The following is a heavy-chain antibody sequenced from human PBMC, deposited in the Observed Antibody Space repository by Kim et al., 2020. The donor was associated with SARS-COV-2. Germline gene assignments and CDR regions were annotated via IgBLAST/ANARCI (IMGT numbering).Heavy chain of an antibody. Sequence: SETLSLTCAVYGGSFSGYYWSWIRQPPGKGLEWIGEINHSGSTNYNPSLKSRVTISVDTSKNQFSLKLSSVTAADTAVYYCARDSRITMIPFDYWGQGTLVTVSS. V-gene: IGHV4-34*01. D-gene: IGHD3-22*01. J-gene: IGHJ4*02. CDR3: ARDSRITMIPFDY. CDR1: GGSFSGYY. CDR2: INHSGST.